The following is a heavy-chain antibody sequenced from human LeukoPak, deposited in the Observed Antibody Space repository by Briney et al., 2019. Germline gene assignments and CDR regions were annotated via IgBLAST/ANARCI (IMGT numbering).Heavy chain of an antibody. CDR2: IYYSGST. D-gene: IGHD3-3*01. CDR1: GGSISSYY. J-gene: IGHJ4*02. CDR3: ASINTRITIFGVVLF. Sequence: SETLSLTCTVSGGSISSYYWSWIRQPAGKGLELIGCIYYSGSTYYNPSLKSRVTISVDTSKNQFSLKLSSVTAADTAVYYCASINTRITIFGVVLFWGQGTLVTVSS. V-gene: IGHV4-59*05.